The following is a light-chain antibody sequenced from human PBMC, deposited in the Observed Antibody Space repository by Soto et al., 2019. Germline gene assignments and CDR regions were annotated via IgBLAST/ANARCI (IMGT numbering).Light chain of an antibody. V-gene: IGLV2-14*01. Sequence: QSARTQPASVSGSPGEGITISCTGTSSDVGGYNYVSWYQQHPGKAPKFMIYDVSNRPSGVSTRFSGSKSGNTASLTISGLQAEDEADYYCNSYTTSNTRQIVFGTGTKVTVL. J-gene: IGLJ1*01. CDR1: SSDVGGYNY. CDR3: NSYTTSNTRQIV. CDR2: DVS.